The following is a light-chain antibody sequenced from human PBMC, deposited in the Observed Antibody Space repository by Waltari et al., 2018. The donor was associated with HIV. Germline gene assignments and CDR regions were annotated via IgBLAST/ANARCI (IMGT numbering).Light chain of an antibody. V-gene: IGLV3-25*03. CDR1: ALAKRY. CDR3: QSTDSSGVYWV. Sequence: SYELTQPPSVSVSPGQTARVTCSGDALAKRYAYWYQQRPGQAPVLLIFRDTERPSGIPERFSSSSSGTTVTLTIRAVQAEDEPDYYCQSTDSSGVYWVFGGVPTLTVL. CDR2: RDT. J-gene: IGLJ3*02.